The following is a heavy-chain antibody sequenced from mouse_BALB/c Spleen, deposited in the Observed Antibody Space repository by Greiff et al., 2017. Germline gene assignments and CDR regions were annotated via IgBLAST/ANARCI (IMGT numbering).Heavy chain of an antibody. CDR1: GFNIKDTY. CDR2: IDPANGNT. CDR3: ARGVGRSEFAY. J-gene: IGHJ3*01. V-gene: IGHV14-3*02. Sequence: EVQLQQSGAELVKPGASVKLSCTASGFNIKDTYMHWVKQRPEQGLEWIGRIDPANGNTKYDPKFQGKATITADTSSNTAYLQLSSLTSEDTAVYYCARGVGRSEFAYWGQGTLVTVSA. D-gene: IGHD4-1*01.